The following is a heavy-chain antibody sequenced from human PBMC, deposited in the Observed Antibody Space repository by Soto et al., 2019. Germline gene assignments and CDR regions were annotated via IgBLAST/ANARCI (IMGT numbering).Heavy chain of an antibody. J-gene: IGHJ4*02. V-gene: IGHV4-38-2*02. CDR3: AMRASGEPPYYFDS. CDR2: IYDSGST. Sequence: PETLSLTCTVSGYSISSVYYWGWIRQPPGRGPEWIASIYDSGSTYYNLSLKSRVTISLDTSKSQFSLKLSSVAAADTAMYYCAMRASGEPPYYFDSWGQGTLVTVSS. D-gene: IGHD7-27*01. CDR1: GYSISSVYY.